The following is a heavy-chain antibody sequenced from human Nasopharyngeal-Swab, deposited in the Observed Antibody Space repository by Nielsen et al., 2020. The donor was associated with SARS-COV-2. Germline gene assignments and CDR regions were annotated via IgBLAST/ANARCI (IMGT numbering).Heavy chain of an antibody. V-gene: IGHV4-31*03. CDR3: ARLVRPEDSTSRPRN. J-gene: IGHJ4*02. CDR2: IYYSGST. Sequence: SETLSLTCTVSGGSISSGGYYWSWIRQHPGKGLEWIGYIYYSGSTYYNPSLKSRVTISIDTSKNQFSLKVSSVTAADTAVYYCARLVRPEDSTSRPRNWGQETLVTVSS. CDR1: GGSISSGGYY. D-gene: IGHD6-6*01.